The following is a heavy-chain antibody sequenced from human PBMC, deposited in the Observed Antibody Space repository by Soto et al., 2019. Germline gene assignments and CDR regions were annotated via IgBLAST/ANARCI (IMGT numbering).Heavy chain of an antibody. Sequence: PSQTLSLTCSIFGDSVSNNIAAWNWIRQSPSRGLEWLGRTYYRSKWSTDYGISVRGRAVINADTSKNQFSLQLSSVTPEDTALYFCARHSAKAYRWLDPWGQGILVTVSS. V-gene: IGHV6-1*01. D-gene: IGHD3-16*01. CDR1: GDSVSNNIAA. J-gene: IGHJ5*02. CDR2: TYYRSKWST. CDR3: ARHSAKAYRWLDP.